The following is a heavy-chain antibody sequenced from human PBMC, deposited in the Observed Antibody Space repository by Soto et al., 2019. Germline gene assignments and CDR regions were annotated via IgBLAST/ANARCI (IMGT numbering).Heavy chain of an antibody. CDR3: ARDGGGIMRGYYYYGMDV. CDR2: INPNSGGT. V-gene: IGHV1-2*02. Sequence: QVQLVQSGAEVKKPGASVKVSCKASGYTFTGYYMHWVRQAPGQGLEWMGWINPNSGGTNYAQKFQGGVTMTRDPSISPAYMELSRLRSDDTAVYYCARDGGGIMRGYYYYGMDVWGQGTTVTVSS. D-gene: IGHD3-16*02. J-gene: IGHJ6*02. CDR1: GYTFTGYY.